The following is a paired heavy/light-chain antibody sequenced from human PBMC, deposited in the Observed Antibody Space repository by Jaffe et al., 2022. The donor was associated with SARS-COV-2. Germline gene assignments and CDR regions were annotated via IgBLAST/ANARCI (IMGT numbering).Heavy chain of an antibody. CDR3: AKAYGDDLDYHHYYMDV. CDR1: GGSISTNTYY. V-gene: IGHV4-39*01. D-gene: IGHD4-17*01. J-gene: IGHJ6*03. Sequence: QLQLQESGPGLVKPSETLSLTCAVSGGSISTNTYYWGWIRQPPGKGLEWIGTIYYSESTYYNPSLKSRVTISIDTTENQFSLKLTSVTAADTAVYYCAKAYGDDLDYHHYYMDVWGKGTTVTVSS. CDR2: IYYSEST.
Light chain of an antibody. CDR3: QQSYSTPYT. Sequence: DIQMTQSPSSLSASVGDRVTLTCRASQNISRYLNWYQQKSGKAPSLLIYVASNLQSGAPSRFSGSGSGTDFTLTVSSLQPEDFATYFCQQSYSTPYTFGQGTKLEIK. V-gene: IGKV1-39*01. J-gene: IGKJ2*01. CDR1: QNISRY. CDR2: VAS.